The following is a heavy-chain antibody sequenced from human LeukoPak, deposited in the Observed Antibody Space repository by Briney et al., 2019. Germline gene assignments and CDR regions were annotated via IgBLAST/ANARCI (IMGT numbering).Heavy chain of an antibody. Sequence: SETLSLTCAVSGGSISSSNWWNWVRQPPGKGLEWIGEVYHSGSTHYNPSLKSRVTISVDKSKNQFSLKLSSVTAADTAVYYCARRDSGWYLDYWGRGTLVTVSS. D-gene: IGHD4-17*01. CDR1: GGSISSSNW. CDR3: ARRDSGWYLDY. J-gene: IGHJ4*02. V-gene: IGHV4-4*02. CDR2: VYHSGST.